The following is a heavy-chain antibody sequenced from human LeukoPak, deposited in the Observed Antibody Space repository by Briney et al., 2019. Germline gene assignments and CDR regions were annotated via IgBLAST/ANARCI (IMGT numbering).Heavy chain of an antibody. CDR1: GFTFDDNG. V-gene: IGHV3-20*04. Sequence: GGSLRLSCAASGFTFDDNGMSWVRQAPGKGLEWVSGINWNGDSTGYADSVKGRFTISRDNAKNSLHLQMNSLRVEDTALYYCARVGVYYDTSGYYLAFDYWGQGTLVTVSS. J-gene: IGHJ4*02. CDR3: ARVGVYYDTSGYYLAFDY. CDR2: INWNGDST. D-gene: IGHD3-22*01.